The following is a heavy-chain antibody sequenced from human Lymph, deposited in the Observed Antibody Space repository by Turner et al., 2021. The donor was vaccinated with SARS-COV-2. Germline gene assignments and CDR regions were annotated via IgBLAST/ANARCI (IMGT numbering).Heavy chain of an antibody. CDR2: INPNSGGK. D-gene: IGHD3-10*01. Sequence: QVQLVQSGAAVQKPGASVKVSCQASGSTFTGYYIHWVRQAPGQGLEWMGWINPNSGGKNYAQRFQGRGTMTRDTSLSTAYMQLSRLRSDDTAVYYCARSRDLQSMVRGVDPFDYWGQGTLVTVSS. V-gene: IGHV1-2*02. CDR1: GSTFTGYY. CDR3: ARSRDLQSMVRGVDPFDY. J-gene: IGHJ4*02.